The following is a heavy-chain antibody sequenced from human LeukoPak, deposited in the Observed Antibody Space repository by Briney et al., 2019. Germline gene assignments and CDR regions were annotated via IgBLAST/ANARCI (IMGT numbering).Heavy chain of an antibody. V-gene: IGHV3-23*01. CDR2: IRGSGGTT. CDR3: ARTFSGSYSLDY. Sequence: GGSLRLSCAASGFTFSTYAMTWVRQAPGKGLEWVSTIRGSGGTTFYADSVKGRFTISRDDSKDTLYLQMNSLRAEDTAVYYCARTFSGSYSLDYWGQGTLVTVSS. D-gene: IGHD1-26*01. J-gene: IGHJ4*02. CDR1: GFTFSTYA.